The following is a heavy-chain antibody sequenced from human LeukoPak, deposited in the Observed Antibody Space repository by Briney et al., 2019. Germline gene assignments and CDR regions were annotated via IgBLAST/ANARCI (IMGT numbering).Heavy chain of an antibody. CDR2: IYHSGST. CDR1: SASITSSPYF. CDR3: ARSVEGYCRGGSCYYYSYYMDV. J-gene: IGHJ6*03. Sequence: SETLSLTCTVSSASITSSPYFWGWIRQPPGKGLEWIGEIYHSGSTNYNPSLKSRVTISVDKSKNQFSLKLSSVTAADTAVYYCARSVEGYCRGGSCYYYSYYMDVWGKGTTVTVSS. V-gene: IGHV4-39*07. D-gene: IGHD2-15*01.